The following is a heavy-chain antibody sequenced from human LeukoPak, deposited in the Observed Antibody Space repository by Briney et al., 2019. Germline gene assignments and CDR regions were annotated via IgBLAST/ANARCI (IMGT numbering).Heavy chain of an antibody. CDR1: GGSISSYY. J-gene: IGHJ5*02. Sequence: PSETLSLTCTVSGGSISSYYWSWIRQHPGKGLEWIGYIYYSGSTYYNPSLKSRVTISVDTSKNQFSLKLSSVTAADTAVYYCARDSGYYDSSGYTWGQGTLVTVSS. V-gene: IGHV4-59*06. CDR2: IYYSGST. CDR3: ARDSGYYDSSGYT. D-gene: IGHD3-22*01.